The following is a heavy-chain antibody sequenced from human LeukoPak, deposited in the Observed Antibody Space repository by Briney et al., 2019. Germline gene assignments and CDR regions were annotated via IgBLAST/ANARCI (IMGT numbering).Heavy chain of an antibody. CDR3: ATAPGTNYYMDV. D-gene: IGHD1-1*01. Sequence: ASVKVSCKVSGYTLTELSMHWVRQAPGKGLEWMGGFDPEDGETIYAQKFQGGVTMTEDTSTDTAYMELSSLRSEDTAVYYCATAPGTNYYMDVWGKGTTVTVSS. CDR1: GYTLTELS. J-gene: IGHJ6*03. V-gene: IGHV1-24*01. CDR2: FDPEDGET.